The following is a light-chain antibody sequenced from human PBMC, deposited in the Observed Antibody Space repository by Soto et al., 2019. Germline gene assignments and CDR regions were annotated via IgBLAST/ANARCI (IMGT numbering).Light chain of an antibody. CDR2: DAS. CDR1: PTITRW. V-gene: IGKV1-5*01. CDR3: QQYNSYSWT. J-gene: IGKJ1*01. Sequence: DIQMTQSPSTLSASVGDRVTITCRASPTITRWMAWYQQKPGKAPKLLIYDASTLESGVPSRFSGSRSGTEFTLTNSSLQPDDFATSYCQQYNSYSWTFGQGTKVEIK.